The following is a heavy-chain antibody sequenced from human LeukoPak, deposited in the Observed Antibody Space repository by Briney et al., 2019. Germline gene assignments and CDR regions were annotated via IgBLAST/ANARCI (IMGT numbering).Heavy chain of an antibody. CDR3: ARPQLRYFDWSSNDDFYFDY. CDR1: GYTFTSYD. CDR2: IIPIFGTA. D-gene: IGHD3-9*01. J-gene: IGHJ4*02. V-gene: IGHV1-69*13. Sequence: PGASVKVSCKASGYTFTSYDISWVRQAPGQGLEWMGGIIPIFGTANYAQKFQGRVTITADESTSTAYMELSSLRSEDTAVYYCARPQLRYFDWSSNDDFYFDYWGQGTLVTVSS.